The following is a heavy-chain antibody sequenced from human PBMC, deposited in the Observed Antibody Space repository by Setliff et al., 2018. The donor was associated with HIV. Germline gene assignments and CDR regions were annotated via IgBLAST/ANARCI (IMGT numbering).Heavy chain of an antibody. CDR3: ARGVSGSGSYIG. V-gene: IGHV4-39*07. CDR2: IFYTGST. CDR1: GGSISSSGYY. D-gene: IGHD3-10*01. Sequence: KPSETLSLTCTVSGGSISSSGYYWGWIRQPPGKGLERIGSIFYTGSTYYNPSLKSRVTMSVDTSKNQFSLNLSSVTAADTAVYYCARGVSGSGSYIGWGQGTLVTVSS. J-gene: IGHJ4*02.